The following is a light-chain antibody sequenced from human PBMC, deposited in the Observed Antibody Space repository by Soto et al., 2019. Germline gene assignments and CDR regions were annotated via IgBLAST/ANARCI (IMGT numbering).Light chain of an antibody. CDR1: SSDVGGYNS. Sequence: QSALTQPASVSGSPGQSITVSCTGTSSDVGGYNSVSWYQQHPGKPPKLIIYEVSNRPSGVSDRFSGSKSGNTASLTISGLQADDEADYYCSSYTSGRDVYVFGGGTKV. J-gene: IGLJ1*01. CDR3: SSYTSGRDVYV. CDR2: EVS. V-gene: IGLV2-14*03.